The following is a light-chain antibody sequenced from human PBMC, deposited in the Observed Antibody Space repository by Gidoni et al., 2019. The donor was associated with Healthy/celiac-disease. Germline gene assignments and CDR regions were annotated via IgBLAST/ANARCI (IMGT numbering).Light chain of an antibody. Sequence: MHMTQSTSSLSASVGDRVTITCRASQIISSYLNWYQQKPGKAPKLLIDAASSLQSGVPSRFSGSGSETDVTLTISSLQHEDFATYYCQQSYSTPLYTFGQGTKLEIK. CDR2: AAS. CDR1: QIISSY. J-gene: IGKJ2*01. CDR3: QQSYSTPLYT. V-gene: IGKV1-39*01.